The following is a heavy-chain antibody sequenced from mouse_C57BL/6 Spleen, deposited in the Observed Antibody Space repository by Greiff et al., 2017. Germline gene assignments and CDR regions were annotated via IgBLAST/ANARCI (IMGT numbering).Heavy chain of an antibody. D-gene: IGHD1-1*01. CDR2: INPNNGGT. V-gene: IGHV1-26*01. CDR1: GYTFTDYY. J-gene: IGHJ4*01. CDR3: ARSSILLYYAMDY. Sequence: EVQLQQSGPELVKPGASVKISCKASGYTFTDYYMNWVKQSHGKSLEWIGAINPNNGGTSYNQKFKGKATLTVDKSSSTAYMELLSLTSEYSAVYYCARSSILLYYAMDYWGQGTSVTVSS.